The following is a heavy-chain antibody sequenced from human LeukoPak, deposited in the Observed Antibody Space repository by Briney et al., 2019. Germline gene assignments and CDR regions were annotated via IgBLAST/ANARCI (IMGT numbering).Heavy chain of an antibody. Sequence: GGSLRLSCAASGFTFSNAWMSWVRQAPGKGLEWVGRIKSKTDGGTTDYAAPVKGRFTISRDDSKNTLYPQMNSLKTEDTAVYYCTTDPDGYNFGDAFDIWGQGTMVTVSS. CDR2: IKSKTDGGTT. V-gene: IGHV3-15*01. CDR3: TTDPDGYNFGDAFDI. CDR1: GFTFSNAW. J-gene: IGHJ3*02. D-gene: IGHD5-24*01.